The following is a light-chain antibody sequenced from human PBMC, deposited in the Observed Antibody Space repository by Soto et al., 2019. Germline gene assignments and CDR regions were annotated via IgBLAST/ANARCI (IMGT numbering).Light chain of an antibody. CDR3: SSYARTFL. V-gene: IGLV2-23*01. CDR1: SSDAGRYNL. J-gene: IGLJ3*02. Sequence: QSVLTQPASVSGSPGQSITISCAGTSSDAGRYNLVSWYQHHPGKAPKLLIYEGSQRPSGVSNRFSGSNSANTASLTISGLQAEDEADYFCSSYARTFLFGGGTKVTVL. CDR2: EGS.